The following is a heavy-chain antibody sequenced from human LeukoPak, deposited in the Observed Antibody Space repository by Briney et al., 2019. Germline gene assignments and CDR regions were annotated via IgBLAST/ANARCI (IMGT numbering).Heavy chain of an antibody. J-gene: IGHJ4*02. CDR2: MNPKSGDT. V-gene: IGHV1-2*02. Sequence: ASVKVSCKASGYTFTAFYMNWVRQAPGQGLEWMGWMNPKSGDTNYAQKFQGRVTMTRDTSISTAYMEVSSLRSDDTAVYYCARVDGSPDYWGQGTLVTVSS. CDR3: ARVDGSPDY. CDR1: GYTFTAFY. D-gene: IGHD2-15*01.